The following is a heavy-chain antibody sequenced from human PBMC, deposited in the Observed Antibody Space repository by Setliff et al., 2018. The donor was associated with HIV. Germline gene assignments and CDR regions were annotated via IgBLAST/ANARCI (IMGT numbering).Heavy chain of an antibody. D-gene: IGHD3-3*01. CDR1: IRPFTGYY. Sequence: SETLSLTCAVYIRPFTGYYWSWIRQPAGKGLEWIGRIYTSGSTNYNPSLKSRVTISVDTSKNQFSLKLSSVTAADTAVYYCAGSWSGYPLSFGYWGQGTLVTVSS. J-gene: IGHJ4*02. CDR3: AGSWSGYPLSFGY. V-gene: IGHV4-59*10. CDR2: IYTSGST.